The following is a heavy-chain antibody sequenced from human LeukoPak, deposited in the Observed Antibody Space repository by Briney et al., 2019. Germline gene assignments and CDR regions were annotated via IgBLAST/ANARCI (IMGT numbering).Heavy chain of an antibody. V-gene: IGHV1-2*02. J-gene: IGHJ6*02. D-gene: IGHD3-16*01. CDR1: GYTCTGYY. CDR3: ARDYGPDRMDV. Sequence: ASVKVSCKASGYTCTGYYMHWERHAPGQGPGWMRWINPNSGGTNYAQKFPGSVTMTRDTSISTAYMALSRLRSDDTAVYYCARDYGPDRMDVWGQGTTVTVSS. CDR2: INPNSGGT.